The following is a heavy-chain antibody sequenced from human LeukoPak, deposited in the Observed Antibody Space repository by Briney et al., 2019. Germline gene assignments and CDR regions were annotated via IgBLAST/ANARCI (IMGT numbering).Heavy chain of an antibody. V-gene: IGHV4-31*03. J-gene: IGHJ4*02. CDR1: GGSISSGGYY. CDR3: ARTWGHGYSYDY. Sequence: SETLSLTCTVSGGSISSGGYYWSWIRQHPGKGLEWIGYIYYSGSTYYNPSLKSRVTISVDTSKNQFSLKLSSVTAADTAVYYCARTWGHGYSYDYWAREPWSPSPQ. D-gene: IGHD5-24*01. CDR2: IYYSGST.